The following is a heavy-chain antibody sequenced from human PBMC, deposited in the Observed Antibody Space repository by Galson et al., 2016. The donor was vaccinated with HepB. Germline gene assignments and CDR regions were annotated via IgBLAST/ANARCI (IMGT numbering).Heavy chain of an antibody. CDR1: GFTFRNYG. Sequence: SLRLSCAASGFTFRNYGMNWVRQAPGKGLEWVSYISTYGWSIYYADSVKGRFTISRDNAKDSLYLQMNSLRDEDTAVYYCARAVEDAFDIWGQGTMVTVSS. V-gene: IGHV3-48*02. CDR2: ISTYGWSI. D-gene: IGHD2-2*01. J-gene: IGHJ3*02. CDR3: ARAVEDAFDI.